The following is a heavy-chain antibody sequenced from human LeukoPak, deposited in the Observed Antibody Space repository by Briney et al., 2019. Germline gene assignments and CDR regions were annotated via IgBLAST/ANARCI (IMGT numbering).Heavy chain of an antibody. J-gene: IGHJ3*02. V-gene: IGHV3-48*03. CDR2: ISSSGSTI. CDR3: ARVGSSSFPPGAFDI. Sequence: GGSLRLSCAASGFTFSSYEMNWVRQAPGKGLEWVSYISSSGSTIYYADSVKGRFTISRDNAKNSLYLQMNSLRAEDTAVYYCARVGSSSFPPGAFDIWGQGTMVTVSS. D-gene: IGHD6-13*01. CDR1: GFTFSSYE.